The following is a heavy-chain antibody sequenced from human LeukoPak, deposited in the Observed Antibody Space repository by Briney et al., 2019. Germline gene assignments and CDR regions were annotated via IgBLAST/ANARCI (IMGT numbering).Heavy chain of an antibody. D-gene: IGHD3-22*01. CDR3: ANERVVVIKEAVFDY. V-gene: IGHV3-30*02. Sequence: GGSLRLSCAASGFTFSSYGMHWVRQAPGKGLEWVAFIRYDGSNKYYADSVKGRFTISRDNSKNTLYLQMNSLRAEDTAVYYCANERVVVIKEAVFDYWGQGTLVTVSS. CDR2: IRYDGSNK. CDR1: GFTFSSYG. J-gene: IGHJ4*02.